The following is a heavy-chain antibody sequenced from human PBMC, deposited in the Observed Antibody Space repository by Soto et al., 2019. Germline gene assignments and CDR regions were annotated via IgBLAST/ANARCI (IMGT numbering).Heavy chain of an antibody. D-gene: IGHD3-22*01. Sequence: SVKVSCKASGGTFSSYAISWVRQAPGQGLEWMGGIIPIFGTANYAQKFQGRVTITADESTSTAYMELSSLRSEDTAVYYCARSFRDSSGMFDYWGQGTLVTVSS. V-gene: IGHV1-69*13. J-gene: IGHJ4*02. CDR2: IIPIFGTA. CDR1: GGTFSSYA. CDR3: ARSFRDSSGMFDY.